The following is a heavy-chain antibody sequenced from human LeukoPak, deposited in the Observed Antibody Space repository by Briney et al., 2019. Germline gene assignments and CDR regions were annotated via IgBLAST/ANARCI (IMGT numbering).Heavy chain of an antibody. J-gene: IGHJ4*02. D-gene: IGHD4-17*01. CDR2: IFHSGNS. CDR1: SYSISSGSY. CDR3: ARVTYVDDMLYQYFDY. Sequence: SETLPLTCAVSSYSISSGSYWGWIRQSPGKGLEWVGSIFHSGNSYYNPSLKSRLTMSVDTSKNQISLKLTSVTAADTSLYYCARVTYVDDMLYQYFDYWGQGILVTVSS. V-gene: IGHV4-38-2*01.